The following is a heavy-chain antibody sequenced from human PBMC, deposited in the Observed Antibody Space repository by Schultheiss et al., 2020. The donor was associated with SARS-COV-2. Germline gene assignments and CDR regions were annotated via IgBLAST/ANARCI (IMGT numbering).Heavy chain of an antibody. V-gene: IGHV4-39*01. Sequence: SETLSLTCTVSGGSISSSSYYWGWIRQPPGKGLEWIGSIYYSGSTYYNPSLKSRVTISVDTSKNQFSLKLSSVTAADTAVYYCASPQYCSSTSCLHPYFDYWGQGTLVTVSS. CDR1: GGSISSSSYY. CDR2: IYYSGST. D-gene: IGHD2-2*01. J-gene: IGHJ4*02. CDR3: ASPQYCSSTSCLHPYFDY.